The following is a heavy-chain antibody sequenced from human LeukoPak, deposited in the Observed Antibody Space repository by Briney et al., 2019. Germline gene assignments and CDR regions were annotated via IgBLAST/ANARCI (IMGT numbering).Heavy chain of an antibody. Sequence: GGSLRLSCAASGFAFSNYWMHWVRKVPGKGLVWVSRITRDGSGANYADSVKGRFTISRDNARSTLYLQMNSLRAEDTAVYYCARDGDGYNFDYWGQGALVTVSS. CDR2: ITRDGSGA. D-gene: IGHD5-24*01. J-gene: IGHJ4*02. CDR1: GFAFSNYW. CDR3: ARDGDGYNFDY. V-gene: IGHV3-74*01.